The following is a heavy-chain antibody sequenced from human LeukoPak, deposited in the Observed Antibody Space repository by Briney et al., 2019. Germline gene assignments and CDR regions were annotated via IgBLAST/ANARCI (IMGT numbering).Heavy chain of an antibody. D-gene: IGHD6-19*01. V-gene: IGHV4-59*01. CDR2: IYYSGST. CDR1: GASISSYY. J-gene: IGHJ4*02. CDR3: ARVNSSGWYDLYYFDY. Sequence: SETLSLTCTVSGASISSYYWSWFRQPPGKGLEWIGYIYYSGSTNYNPSLKSRVAISVDTSKNQFSLKLSSVTAADTAVYYCARVNSSGWYDLYYFDYWGQGTLVTVSS.